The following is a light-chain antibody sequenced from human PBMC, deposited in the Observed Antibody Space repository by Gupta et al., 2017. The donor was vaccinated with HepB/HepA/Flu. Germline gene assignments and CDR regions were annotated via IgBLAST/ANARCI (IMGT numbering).Light chain of an antibody. J-gene: IGKJ4*01. Sequence: EIMMTQSPATLSVSPGESAILSCRASQSVSSNLAWFQQKPGQSPRLLIYGASTRATGIPARFSGSGSGTEFTLAINSLQSEDFAVYYCLHYNEWPPTFGGGTKVEIK. CDR2: GAS. CDR3: LHYNEWPPT. V-gene: IGKV3-15*01. CDR1: QSVSSN.